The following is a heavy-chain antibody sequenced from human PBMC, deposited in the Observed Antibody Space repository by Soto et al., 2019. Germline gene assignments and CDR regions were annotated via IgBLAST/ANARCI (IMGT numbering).Heavy chain of an antibody. Sequence: QVQLVQSGPEVKKPGASVKVSCKASGYTFTSYGISWVRQAPGQGLEWMGWISTYNGNPNYAQKLPGRVTMTTDTSTSTAYMELRSLRSDDTAVFYCARAPLYSTSPKSAFDIWGQGTVVTVSS. V-gene: IGHV1-18*01. CDR3: ARAPLYSTSPKSAFDI. D-gene: IGHD6-6*01. CDR2: ISTYNGNP. CDR1: GYTFTSYG. J-gene: IGHJ3*02.